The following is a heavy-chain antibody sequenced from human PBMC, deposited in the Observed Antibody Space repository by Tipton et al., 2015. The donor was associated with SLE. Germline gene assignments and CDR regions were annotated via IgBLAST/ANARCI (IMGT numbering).Heavy chain of an antibody. CDR1: GGSFSGYY. CDR2: ISHSGST. V-gene: IGHV4-34*01. CDR3: AKYYYEASGYQSVDY. D-gene: IGHD3-22*01. J-gene: IGHJ4*02. Sequence: AGLVKPSETLSLTCAVYGGSFSGYYWSWIRQPPGKGLEWIGEISHSGSTNYNPSLKSRVTISLDTSKNQFSLKLTSVTAADTAVYYCAKYYYEASGYQSVDYWGQGTLVTVSS.